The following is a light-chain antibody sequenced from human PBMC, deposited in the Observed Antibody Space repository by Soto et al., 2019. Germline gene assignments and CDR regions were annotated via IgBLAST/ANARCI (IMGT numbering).Light chain of an antibody. CDR3: QQYGSSPS. J-gene: IGKJ4*01. V-gene: IGKV3-20*01. Sequence: IVLTQSPGTLSFSPGERAPLSCRASQSVSSSYLAWYQQRPGQAPRLLICGAASRATVIPHRLSGSGSGADFSVTISRLEAEYYAVYYFQQYGSSPSFGGGTKVEI. CDR1: QSVSSSY. CDR2: GAA.